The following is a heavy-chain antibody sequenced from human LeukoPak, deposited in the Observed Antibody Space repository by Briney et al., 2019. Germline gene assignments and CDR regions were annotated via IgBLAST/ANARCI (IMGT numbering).Heavy chain of an antibody. Sequence: GASVKVSCKASGYTFTSNYKHWVRQAPGQGLEWMGMIYPRDGSTSYAQKFQGRVTVTRDTSTSTVHMELSGLRPEDTAVYYCARDQEGFDYWGQGTLVTVSS. CDR1: GYTFTSNY. CDR3: ARDQEGFDY. V-gene: IGHV1-46*01. CDR2: IYPRDGST. J-gene: IGHJ4*02.